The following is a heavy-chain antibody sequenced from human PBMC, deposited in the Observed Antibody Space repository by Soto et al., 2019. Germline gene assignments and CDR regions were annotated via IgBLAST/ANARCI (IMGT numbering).Heavy chain of an antibody. CDR2: IYHSGRT. CDR3: ATTRGSFPY. V-gene: IGHV4-4*02. D-gene: IGHD1-26*01. J-gene: IGHJ4*02. CDR1: AGSLTRPNW. Sequence: PSETLSVTCAFSAGSLTRPNWWTWVRQPPVKGLEWIGEIYHSGRTYYNPSLKSRLTISLDTSKNQFSLKLTSVTAADTALYFCATTRGSFPYWGQGTMVTVSS.